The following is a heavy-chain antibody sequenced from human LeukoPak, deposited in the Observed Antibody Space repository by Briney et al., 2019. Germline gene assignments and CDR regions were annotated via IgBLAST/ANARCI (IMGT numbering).Heavy chain of an antibody. D-gene: IGHD6-13*01. J-gene: IGHJ4*02. CDR3: AKTRSWPWYFDY. Sequence: ETLSLTCTVSGGSINRSSYHWGWIRQPPGKGLEWVSGISGSGGSTHYADSVKGRFTISRDNSKNTLYLQMNSLRGEDTAVFYCAKTRSWPWYFDYWGQGTLVTVSS. CDR1: GGSINRSSYH. CDR2: ISGSGGST. V-gene: IGHV3-23*01.